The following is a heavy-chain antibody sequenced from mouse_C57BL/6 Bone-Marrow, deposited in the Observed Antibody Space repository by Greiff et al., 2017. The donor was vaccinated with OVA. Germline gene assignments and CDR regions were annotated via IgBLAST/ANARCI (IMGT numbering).Heavy chain of an antibody. V-gene: IGHV2-5*01. J-gene: IGHJ4*01. CDR1: GFSLTSYG. CDR2: LWRGGST. Sequence: VQLQQSGPGLVQPSQSLSITCTVSGFSLTSYGVHWVRQSPGQGLEWLGVLWRGGSTDYNAAFMSRLSITKDNSKSQGFFTMNSLRADDTDIYSGAKSPSIATVVATGAMDYWGQGTSVTVSS. CDR3: AKSPSIATVVATGAMDY. D-gene: IGHD1-1*01.